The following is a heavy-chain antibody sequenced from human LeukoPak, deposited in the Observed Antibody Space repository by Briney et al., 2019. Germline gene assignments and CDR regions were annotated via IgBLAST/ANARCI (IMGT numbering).Heavy chain of an antibody. CDR2: IYHSGST. Sequence: LRLSCAASGFIFRSYTMNWARQAPGKGLEWIGYIYHSGSTYYNPSLKSRVTISVDRSKNQFSLKLSSVTAADTAVYYCARYSGYDLFDYWGQGTLVTVSS. V-gene: IGHV4-30-2*01. CDR1: GFIFRSYT. J-gene: IGHJ4*02. CDR3: ARYSGYDLFDY. D-gene: IGHD5-12*01.